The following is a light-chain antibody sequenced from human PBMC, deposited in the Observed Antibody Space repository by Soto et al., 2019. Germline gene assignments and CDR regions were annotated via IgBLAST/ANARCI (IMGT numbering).Light chain of an antibody. J-gene: IGKJ1*01. CDR2: DAS. CDR3: QQYNSYPRT. CDR1: QSISGW. Sequence: DIQMTQSPSTLSASVGDRVTITCRASQSISGWLAWYQQNPGKAPKLLIYDASRLQSGVPSRFSGSRSGTEFPLTISSLQPDDFATYYCQQYNSYPRTFGQGTKVELK. V-gene: IGKV1-5*01.